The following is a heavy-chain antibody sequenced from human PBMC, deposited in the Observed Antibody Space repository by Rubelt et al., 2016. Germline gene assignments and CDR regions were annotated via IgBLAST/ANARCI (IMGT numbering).Heavy chain of an antibody. Sequence: QITLKESGPTLVKPTQTLTLTCTFSGFSLSTSGVGVGWIRQPPGKAPEWLALIYWDDDKRYSPSLKSRFTITKDTSKNQVVLTMTNVDPEDTATYFCARRKAPVSYAFDIWGHGTTVTVSS. D-gene: IGHD2-8*01. CDR3: ARRKAPVSYAFDI. V-gene: IGHV2-5*02. J-gene: IGHJ3*02. CDR1: GFSLSTSGVG. CDR2: IYWDDDK.